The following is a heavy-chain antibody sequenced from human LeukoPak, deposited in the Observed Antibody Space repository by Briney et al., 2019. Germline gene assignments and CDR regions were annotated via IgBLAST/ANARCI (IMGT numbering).Heavy chain of an antibody. Sequence: PSETLSLTCTVSGGSVSSGSYYWSWIRQPPGKGLEWIGYIYYSGSTNYNPSLKSRVTISVDTSKNQFSLKLSSVTAADTAVDYCARDSSYYYGSGSYYSALGYYYSAMDVWGQGTTVTVPS. V-gene: IGHV4-61*01. J-gene: IGHJ6*02. D-gene: IGHD3-10*01. CDR1: GGSVSSGSYY. CDR2: IYYSGST. CDR3: ARDSSYYYGSGSYYSALGYYYSAMDV.